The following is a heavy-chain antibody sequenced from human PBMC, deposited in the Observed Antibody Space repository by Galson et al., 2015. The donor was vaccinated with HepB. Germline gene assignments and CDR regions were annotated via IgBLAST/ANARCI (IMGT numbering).Heavy chain of an antibody. CDR1: GGTFNNYV. CDR2: IIALFGTT. D-gene: IGHD2-2*02. Sequence: SVKVSCKASGGTFNNYVVSWVRQDPGQGLEWMGGIIALFGTTNYAQKFQGRVTITADESTSTAYMELSSLRSEDTAVYYCAPVSQDGDLYPFFDYWGQGTQVTVSS. V-gene: IGHV1-69*13. CDR3: APVSQDGDLYPFFDY. J-gene: IGHJ4*02.